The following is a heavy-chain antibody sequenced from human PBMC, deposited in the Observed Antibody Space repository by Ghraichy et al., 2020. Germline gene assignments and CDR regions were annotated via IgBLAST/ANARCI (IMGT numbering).Heavy chain of an antibody. J-gene: IGHJ5*02. CDR3: AKDSSVAWYSSGWSNRFDP. CDR1: GFTFEDYG. Sequence: GGSLRLSCAASGFTFEDYGMHWVRQIPGKGLEWVSGITWNSDTIVYAESVKGRFTISRDNAKKSLYLQMNSLRPEDTALYYCAKDSSVAWYSSGWSNRFDPWGQGTLVTVSS. D-gene: IGHD6-19*01. CDR2: ITWNSDTI. V-gene: IGHV3-9*01.